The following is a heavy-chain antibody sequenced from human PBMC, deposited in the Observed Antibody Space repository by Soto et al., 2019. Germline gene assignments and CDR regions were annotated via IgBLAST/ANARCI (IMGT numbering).Heavy chain of an antibody. CDR3: ARLLWSRGDWFDP. CDR1: GGSISSYY. D-gene: IGHD3-10*01. J-gene: IGHJ5*02. V-gene: IGHV4-59*08. CDR2: IYYSGST. Sequence: QVQLQESGPGLVKPSETLSLTCTVSGGSISSYYWSWIRQPPGKGLEWIGYIYYSGSTNYNPSLESRVTISVDTSKSQFSLKLSSVTAADTAVYYCARLLWSRGDWFDPWGQGTLVTVSS.